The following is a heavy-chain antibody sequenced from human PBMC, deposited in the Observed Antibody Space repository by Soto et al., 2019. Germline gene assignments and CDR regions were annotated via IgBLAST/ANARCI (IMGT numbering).Heavy chain of an antibody. CDR2: IIPIFGTA. V-gene: IGHV1-69*01. Sequence: QVQLVQSGAEVKKPGSSVKVSCKASGGTFSSYAISWVRQAPGQGLEWMGGIIPIFGTANYTQKFQGRVTITADESTSTAYMELSSLRSEVTVVYYCARGVVPAAMSLPELGYFAYWGQGTMVTVSS. CDR1: GGTFSSYA. D-gene: IGHD2-2*01. J-gene: IGHJ4*02. CDR3: ARGVVPAAMSLPELGYFAY.